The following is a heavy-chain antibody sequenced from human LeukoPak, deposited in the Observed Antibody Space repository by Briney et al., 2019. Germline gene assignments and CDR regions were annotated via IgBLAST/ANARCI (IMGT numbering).Heavy chain of an antibody. CDR1: GFAFDEHG. V-gene: IGHV3-20*04. CDR3: ARAHITSPFYFDY. CDR2: INCSGGST. J-gene: IGHJ4*02. Sequence: GGSPRLSCTASGFAFDEHGMSWVRQVPGKGLEWVSGINCSGGSTGYADPLRGRFNIYRDNPKNSLYLQMDSLRAEDTALYYCARAHITSPFYFDYWGQGTLVTVSS. D-gene: IGHD2-2*01.